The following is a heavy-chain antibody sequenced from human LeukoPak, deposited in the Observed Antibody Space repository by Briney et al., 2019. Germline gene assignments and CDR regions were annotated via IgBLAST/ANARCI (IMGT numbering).Heavy chain of an antibody. CDR1: GFAFRRYW. CDR3: ARDKNGYKFFDY. V-gene: IGHV3-7*01. CDR2: INQDGSET. J-gene: IGHJ4*02. D-gene: IGHD5-24*01. Sequence: GGSLRLSCAASGFAFRRYWMSWVRQAPGKGLEWVANINQDGSETYYVDSVEGRFTISRDNAKNSLFLQMSSLRVEDTAVYYCARDKNGYKFFDYWGQGTLVTVSS.